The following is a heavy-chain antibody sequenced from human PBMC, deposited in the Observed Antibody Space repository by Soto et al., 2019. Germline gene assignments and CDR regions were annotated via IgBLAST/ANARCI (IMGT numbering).Heavy chain of an antibody. CDR2: IRSKANSYAT. J-gene: IGHJ4*02. CDR3: TRGDGNSGSYLSFDY. CDR1: GFTFSGSA. V-gene: IGHV3-73*01. Sequence: GGSLGLSCAASGFTFSGSAMHWVRQASGKGLEWAGRIRSKANSYATAYAASVKGRFTISRDDSKNTAYLQMNSLKTEDTAVYYCTRGDGNSGSYLSFDYWGQGTLVTVSS. D-gene: IGHD1-26*01.